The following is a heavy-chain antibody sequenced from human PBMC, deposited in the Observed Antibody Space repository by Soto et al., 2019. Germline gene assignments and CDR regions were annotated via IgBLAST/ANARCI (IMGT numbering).Heavy chain of an antibody. J-gene: IGHJ4*02. CDR3: AKSYDSSGYRANNY. Sequence: EVPLLESGGGLVQPGGSLRLSCAASGFTFSSYAMSWVLQAPGKGLEWVSAISGSGGSTYYADSVKSRFTISRDNSKNTLYRQMNSLRAEDTAVYYCAKSYDSSGYRANNYWGQGTLVTVSS. CDR1: GFTFSSYA. D-gene: IGHD3-22*01. CDR2: ISGSGGST. V-gene: IGHV3-23*01.